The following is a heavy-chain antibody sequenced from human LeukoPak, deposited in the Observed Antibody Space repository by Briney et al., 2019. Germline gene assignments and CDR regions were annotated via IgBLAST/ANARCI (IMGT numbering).Heavy chain of an antibody. D-gene: IGHD3-22*01. Sequence: QSGGSLRLSCAASGFTFSSYGMHWVRQAPGKGLEWVAVIWYDGSNKYYADSVKGRFTISRDNSKNTLYLQMNSLRAEDTAVYYCARRPSPFDSSGYYHLVDWGQGTLVTVSS. J-gene: IGHJ4*02. CDR3: ARRPSPFDSSGYYHLVD. CDR1: GFTFSSYG. CDR2: IWYDGSNK. V-gene: IGHV3-33*01.